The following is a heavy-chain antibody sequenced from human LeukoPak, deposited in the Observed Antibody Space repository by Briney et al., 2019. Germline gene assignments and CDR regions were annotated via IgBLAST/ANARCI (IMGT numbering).Heavy chain of an antibody. CDR3: ARRIVVPAAKDAFDI. V-gene: IGHV5-51*01. CDR2: IYPGDSDT. Sequence: GESLQISCKGSGYSFTSYWIGWVRQLPGKGLEWMGIIYPGDSDTRYSPSFQGQVTISADKSISTAYLQWSSLKASDTAMYYCARRIVVPAAKDAFDIWGQGTMVTVSS. CDR1: GYSFTSYW. J-gene: IGHJ3*02. D-gene: IGHD2-2*01.